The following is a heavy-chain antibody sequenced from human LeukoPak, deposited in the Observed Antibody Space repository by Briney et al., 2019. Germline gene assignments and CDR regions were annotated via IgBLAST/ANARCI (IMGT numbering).Heavy chain of an antibody. Sequence: SETLSLTCTVSGGSISSYYWSWIRQPPGRGLEWIGYIYYSGSTNYNPSLKSRVTISVDTSKNQFSLKLSSVTAADTAVYYCARGGGISHYYYYMDVWGKGTTVTISS. D-gene: IGHD6-13*01. J-gene: IGHJ6*03. CDR1: GGSISSYY. V-gene: IGHV4-59*01. CDR3: ARGGGISHYYYYMDV. CDR2: IYYSGST.